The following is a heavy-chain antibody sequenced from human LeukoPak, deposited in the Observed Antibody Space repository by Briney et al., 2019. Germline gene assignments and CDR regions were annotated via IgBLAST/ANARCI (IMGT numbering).Heavy chain of an antibody. V-gene: IGHV3-66*01. J-gene: IGHJ4*02. Sequence: GGSLRLSCAASGFTVSSNYMSWVRQAPARGLEWVSVIYSDGRTYYADSVKGRFTISRDNSKNMLVLQMNTLRAEDTAVYYCARGGALLVPATFDYWGQGTLVTVSS. D-gene: IGHD2-15*01. CDR1: GFTVSSNY. CDR2: IYSDGRT. CDR3: ARGGALLVPATFDY.